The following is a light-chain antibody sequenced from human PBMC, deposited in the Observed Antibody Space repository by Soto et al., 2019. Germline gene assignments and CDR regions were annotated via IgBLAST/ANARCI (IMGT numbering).Light chain of an antibody. CDR1: QSIASN. CDR3: QQRNNWPHSNT. V-gene: IGKV3-11*01. J-gene: IGKJ5*01. Sequence: EIVLTQSPVTLSLSPGERATIACRASQSIASNLAWYHQKPGQPPRLLIHDASSRATGIPVRFSGSGSGTDFPLTISSLEPEDFAVYYCQQRNNWPHSNTFGPGTRLEIK. CDR2: DAS.